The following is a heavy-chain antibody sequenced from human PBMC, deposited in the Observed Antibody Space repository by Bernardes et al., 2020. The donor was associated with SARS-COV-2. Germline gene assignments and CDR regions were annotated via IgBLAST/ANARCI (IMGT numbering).Heavy chain of an antibody. CDR1: GFTFSRYW. J-gene: IGHJ4*02. CDR2: LNTDGGTP. D-gene: IGHD3-22*01. Sequence: GGSLRLSCAAPGFTFSRYWMHLVRPGPGERLVWGSPLNTDGGTPTYADSVKGRFTISRDNARNTLYLQMNTLRAEDTAVYYCVRSDFYDSRGYCYGYWGQGTLVTVSS. V-gene: IGHV3-74*01. CDR3: VRSDFYDSRGYCYGY.